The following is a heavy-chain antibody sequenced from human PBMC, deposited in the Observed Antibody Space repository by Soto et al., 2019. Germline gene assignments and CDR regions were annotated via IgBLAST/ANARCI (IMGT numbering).Heavy chain of an antibody. J-gene: IGHJ3*02. CDR1: GFTFSSYW. CDR3: TISGDADSEETGDAFDI. CDR2: IDSGASIT. D-gene: IGHD1-1*01. Sequence: EVQLVESGGGVFQPGGSLRLACAASGFTFSSYWMHWVRQAPGKGLVWFSRIDSGASITINAHSVKGRFTISRDNAKNTLYMQMNSLRAKGTAVYYSTISGDADSEETGDAFDIWGQGTMVGVSS. V-gene: IGHV3-74*01.